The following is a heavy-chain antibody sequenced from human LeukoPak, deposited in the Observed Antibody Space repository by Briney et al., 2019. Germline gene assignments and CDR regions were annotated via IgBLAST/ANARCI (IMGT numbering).Heavy chain of an antibody. D-gene: IGHD5-12*01. CDR1: GGTFSSYA. CDR3: ARGPGYIVATWFDY. J-gene: IGHJ4*02. Sequence: SVKVSCKASGGTFSSYAISWVRQAPGQGLEWMGRIIPILGIANYAQKFQGRVTITADKSTSTAYMELSSLRSEDTAVYYCARGPGYIVATWFDYWGQGTLVTVSS. V-gene: IGHV1-69*04. CDR2: IIPILGIA.